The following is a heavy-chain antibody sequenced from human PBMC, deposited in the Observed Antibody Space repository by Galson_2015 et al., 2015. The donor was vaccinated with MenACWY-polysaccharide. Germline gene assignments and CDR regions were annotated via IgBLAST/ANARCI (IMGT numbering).Heavy chain of an antibody. CDR3: ARARPDRRMVYFYYMDV. J-gene: IGHJ6*03. D-gene: IGHD6-6*01. Sequence: SLRLSCAASGFTFSDYYMSWIRQAPGKGLEWVSHISSGGSTIYYADSVKGRFTISRDNAKNSLYLQMNSLRAEDTAVYYCARARPDRRMVYFYYMDVWGKGTTVTVSS. V-gene: IGHV3-11*01. CDR1: GFTFSDYY. CDR2: ISSGGSTI.